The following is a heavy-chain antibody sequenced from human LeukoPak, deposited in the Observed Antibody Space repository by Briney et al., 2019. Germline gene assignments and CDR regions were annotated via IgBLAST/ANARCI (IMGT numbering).Heavy chain of an antibody. D-gene: IGHD5-18*01. CDR2: IRYDGNSK. Sequence: GGSLRLSCAASGFTFSSYGMHWVRQAPGKGLKWVAFIRYDGNSKNHADSVKGRFTISRDDFKNTLYLQMSSLRAEDTAIYYCAKGYSYGELGLWGQGTLVTVSS. V-gene: IGHV3-30*02. CDR3: AKGYSYGELGL. CDR1: GFTFSSYG. J-gene: IGHJ4*02.